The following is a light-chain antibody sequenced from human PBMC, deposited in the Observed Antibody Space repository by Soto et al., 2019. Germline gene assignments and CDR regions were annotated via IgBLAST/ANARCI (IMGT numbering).Light chain of an antibody. CDR2: SNN. V-gene: IGLV1-44*01. CDR1: TSNIGSNT. J-gene: IGLJ1*01. CDR3: ATWDDRMNGYV. Sequence: VLPQPPSSSGTPGQRVTISCSGSTSNIGSNTVTWYQQLPGTAPKLLIYSNNQRPAGVPDRFSGSKSGTSASLAISGLPYQDEADYYCATWDDRMNGYVLGTGTKVTVL.